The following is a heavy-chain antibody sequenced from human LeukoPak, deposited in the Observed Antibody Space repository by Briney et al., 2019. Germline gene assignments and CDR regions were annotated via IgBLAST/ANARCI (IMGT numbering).Heavy chain of an antibody. Sequence: SETLSLTCTVSGYSISSGYYWGWIRQPPGKGLEWIGSIYYSGSTYYNPSLKSRVTISVDTSKNQFSLKLSSVTAADTAVYYCARDDYGGNVWFDPWGQGTLVTVSS. CDR1: GYSISSGYY. V-gene: IGHV4-38-2*02. CDR2: IYYSGST. J-gene: IGHJ5*02. D-gene: IGHD4-23*01. CDR3: ARDDYGGNVWFDP.